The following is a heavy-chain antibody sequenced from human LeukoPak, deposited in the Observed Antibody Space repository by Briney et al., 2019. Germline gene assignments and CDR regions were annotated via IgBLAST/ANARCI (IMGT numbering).Heavy chain of an antibody. CDR2: INSDGSST. CDR3: ARGVYYDSSGQDLDY. J-gene: IGHJ4*02. Sequence: GGSLRLSCAASGFTFSSYWMHWVRQAPGKGLVWVSRINSDGSSTSYADSVKGRFTISRDNAKNTLYLQMNSLRAEDTAVYYCARGVYYDSSGQDLDYWGQGTLVTVSS. V-gene: IGHV3-74*01. CDR1: GFTFSSYW. D-gene: IGHD3-22*01.